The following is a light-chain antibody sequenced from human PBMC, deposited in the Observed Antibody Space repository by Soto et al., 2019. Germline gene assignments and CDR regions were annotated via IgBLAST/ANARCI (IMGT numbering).Light chain of an antibody. CDR3: CSYAGSYPLGV. V-gene: IGLV2-11*01. CDR2: EVS. Sequence: QSVLTQPRSVSGSPGQSVTISCTGTSSDVGGYDYVSWNQQHPGKAPKVIIYEVSKRPSGVPDRFSGSKSGNTASLTISGLQAEDEVDYYCCSYAGSYPLGVFGTGTKVTVL. CDR1: SSDVGGYDY. J-gene: IGLJ1*01.